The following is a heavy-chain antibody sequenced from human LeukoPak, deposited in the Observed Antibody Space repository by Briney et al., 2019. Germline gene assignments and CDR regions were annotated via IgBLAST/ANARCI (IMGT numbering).Heavy chain of an antibody. J-gene: IGHJ3*02. CDR1: GGSISLYF. Sequence: SETLSLTCTVSGGSISLYFWSWIRQPAGEGLEWIGRIYSSGSTNYNPSLKSRVTMSVDTSKNQFSLRLSSVTAADTAVYYCARDQGYGSGSYGAFEIWGQGTMVTVSS. CDR3: ARDQGYGSGSYGAFEI. CDR2: IYSSGST. D-gene: IGHD3-10*01. V-gene: IGHV4-4*07.